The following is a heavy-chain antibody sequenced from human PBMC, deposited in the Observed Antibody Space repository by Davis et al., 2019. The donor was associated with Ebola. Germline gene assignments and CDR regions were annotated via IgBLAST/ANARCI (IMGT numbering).Heavy chain of an antibody. CDR1: GGSISSGGYY. CDR2: IYYSGST. D-gene: IGHD6-19*01. Sequence: SETLSLTCTVSGGSISSGGYYWNWIRQHPGKGLEWIGYIYYSGSTYYNPSLKSRVTISVDTSKNQFSLKLSSVTAADTAVYYCARDSSGWYYFDYWGQGTLVTVSS. J-gene: IGHJ4*02. CDR3: ARDSSGWYYFDY. V-gene: IGHV4-31*03.